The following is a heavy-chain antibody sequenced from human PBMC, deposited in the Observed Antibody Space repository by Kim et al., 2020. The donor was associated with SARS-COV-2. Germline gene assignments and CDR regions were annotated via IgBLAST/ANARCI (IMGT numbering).Heavy chain of an antibody. V-gene: IGHV1-8*01. Sequence: ASVKVSCKASGYTFINYDINWARQATGQGLEWLGSMRPNTGGTNYAQKFRGRVTMTWDTSKSTAYLELSSVTSEDTAVYYCAREEYFVDLGYWGQGTLVTVSS. CDR1: GYTFINYD. CDR3: AREEYFVDLGY. CDR2: MRPNTGGT. D-gene: IGHD5-12*01. J-gene: IGHJ4*02.